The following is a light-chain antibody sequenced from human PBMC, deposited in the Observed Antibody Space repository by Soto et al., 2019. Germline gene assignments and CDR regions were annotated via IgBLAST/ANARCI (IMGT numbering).Light chain of an antibody. J-gene: IGKJ1*01. Sequence: VMTQSPATLSVSPGERATLSCSASPSVSSNLAWYQQKPGQAPRLLIYGASTKATGIPARFSGSGSGTEFTLTLSSMQSEDFAVYYCQHLGKFGKGTKVEIK. CDR2: GAS. CDR1: PSVSSN. CDR3: QHLGK. V-gene: IGKV3-15*01.